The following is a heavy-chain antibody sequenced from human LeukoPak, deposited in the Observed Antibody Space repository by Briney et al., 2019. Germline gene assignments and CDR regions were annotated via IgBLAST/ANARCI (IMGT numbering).Heavy chain of an antibody. D-gene: IGHD6-13*01. Sequence: PGRSLRLSCSVSGFTFDDYAMHWVRQVPGKGLEWVSGINWNSDSIGYADSVKGRFTTSRDNAKNSLYLQMNSLRAEDTAVYYCARSSSWYSGDAFDIWGQGTMVTVSS. J-gene: IGHJ3*02. CDR1: GFTFDDYA. V-gene: IGHV3-9*01. CDR3: ARSSSWYSGDAFDI. CDR2: INWNSDSI.